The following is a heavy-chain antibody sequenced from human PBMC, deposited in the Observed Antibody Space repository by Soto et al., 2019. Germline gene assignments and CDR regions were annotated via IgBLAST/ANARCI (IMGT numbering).Heavy chain of an antibody. V-gene: IGHV1-69*04. Sequence: SVKVSCKASGGTFSSYTISWVRQAPGQGLEWMGRIIPILGIANYAQKFQGRVTITADKSTSTAYMELSSLRSEDTAVYYCARDNYYDSSGYPYYFDYWGQGTLVTVSS. D-gene: IGHD3-22*01. CDR1: GGTFSSYT. CDR2: IIPILGIA. J-gene: IGHJ4*02. CDR3: ARDNYYDSSGYPYYFDY.